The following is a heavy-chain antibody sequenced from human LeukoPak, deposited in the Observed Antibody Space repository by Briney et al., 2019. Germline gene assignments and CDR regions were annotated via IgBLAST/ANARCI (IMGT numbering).Heavy chain of an antibody. D-gene: IGHD6-25*01. CDR2: IYYTGTT. CDR1: GGSISSGGYY. V-gene: IGHV4-61*08. Sequence: PSQTLSLTCTVSGGSISSGGYYWSWIRQPPGKGLEWVGYIYYTGTTNYNPSLKSRVTISLDTSKNQFSLKLSSVTAADTAVFYCARHDHNSGRGEFDYWGLGTLVTVSS. J-gene: IGHJ4*01. CDR3: ARHDHNSGRGEFDY.